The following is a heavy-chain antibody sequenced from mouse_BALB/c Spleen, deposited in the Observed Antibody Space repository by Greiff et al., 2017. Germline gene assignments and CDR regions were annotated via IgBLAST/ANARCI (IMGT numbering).Heavy chain of an antibody. CDR2: ISSGGST. Sequence: EVKLVESGGGLVKPGGSLKLSCAASGFTFSSYAMSWVRQTPEKRLEWVASISSGGSTYYPDSVKGRFTISRDNARNILYLQMSSLRSEDTAMYYCARKKVRRDYAMDYWGQGTSVTVSS. D-gene: IGHD2-14*01. CDR1: GFTFSSYA. V-gene: IGHV5-6-5*01. CDR3: ARKKVRRDYAMDY. J-gene: IGHJ4*01.